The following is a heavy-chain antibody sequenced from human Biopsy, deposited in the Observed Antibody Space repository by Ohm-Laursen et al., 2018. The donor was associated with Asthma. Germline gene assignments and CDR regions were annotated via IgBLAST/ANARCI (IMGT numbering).Heavy chain of an antibody. CDR2: GGSYYDGGLK. D-gene: IGHD3-3*01. V-gene: IGHV3-30-3*01. Sequence: SLRLSCAVPGFTFRSYAMHWVRQAPGKGLEWVAVGGSYYDGGLKYYADSVNGRFTVSRDDSKNTLYLQMNSLRPDDTAVCYCARDVMEWYLPAFDFWGQGTLVTVSS. CDR1: GFTFRSYA. CDR3: ARDVMEWYLPAFDF. J-gene: IGHJ4*02.